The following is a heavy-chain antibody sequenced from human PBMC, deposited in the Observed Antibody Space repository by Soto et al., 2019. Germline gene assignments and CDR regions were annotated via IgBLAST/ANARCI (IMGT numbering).Heavy chain of an antibody. CDR1: GFTFSTYD. D-gene: IGHD2-2*01. CDR2: IGTIRDT. CDR3: ERVCLLYGNKPNTLEF. V-gene: IGHV3-13*01. Sequence: GGSLRLSCAASGFTFSTYDMHWVRQATGKGLEWVSAIGTIRDTYYLDSVKGRFTISRENAKNSVYLQMNNLRVDDTAVYYCERVCLLYGNKPNTLEFCGQGTLVTVSS. J-gene: IGHJ4*02.